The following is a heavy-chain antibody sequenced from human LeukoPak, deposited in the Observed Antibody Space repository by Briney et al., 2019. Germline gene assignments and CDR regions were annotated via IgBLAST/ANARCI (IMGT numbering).Heavy chain of an antibody. Sequence: ASVKVSCKASGYTFTGYYMHWVRQAPGEGLEWMGWINPNSGGTNYAQKLQGRDTMTRDTSISTAYMELSSLRSDDTAVYYCARAAMVRGENWFDPWGQGTLVTVSS. V-gene: IGHV1-2*02. CDR3: ARAAMVRGENWFDP. CDR1: GYTFTGYY. CDR2: INPNSGGT. D-gene: IGHD3-10*01. J-gene: IGHJ5*02.